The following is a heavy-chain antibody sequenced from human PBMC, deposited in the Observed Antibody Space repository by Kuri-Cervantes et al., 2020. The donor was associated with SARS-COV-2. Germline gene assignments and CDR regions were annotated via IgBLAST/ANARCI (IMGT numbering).Heavy chain of an antibody. D-gene: IGHD3-22*01. CDR1: GFTFSSYG. V-gene: IGHV3-33*08. Sequence: GGSLRLSCAASGFTFSSYGMHWVRQAPGKGLEWVAVIWYDGSNRYYADSVKGRFTISRDNSKNTLNLQMNSLRAEDTAVYYCARDYYDSSGLYYYGMDVWGQGTTVTVSS. CDR3: ARDYYDSSGLYYYGMDV. CDR2: IWYDGSNR. J-gene: IGHJ6*02.